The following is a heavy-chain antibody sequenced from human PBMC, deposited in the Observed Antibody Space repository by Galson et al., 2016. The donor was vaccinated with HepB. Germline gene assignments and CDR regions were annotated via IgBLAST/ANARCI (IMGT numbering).Heavy chain of an antibody. D-gene: IGHD1/OR15-1a*01. CDR1: GFTFSTYS. J-gene: IGHJ4*02. V-gene: IGHV3-30*07. Sequence: SLRLSCAASGFTFSTYSTHWVRQAPGKGLDWVAVISYDGSNKYYADSVKGRFTISRDNSKNTLYLQMNSLRVEDTAVYYCAREENTFGLDYWGQGTLVTVSS. CDR3: AREENTFGLDY. CDR2: ISYDGSNK.